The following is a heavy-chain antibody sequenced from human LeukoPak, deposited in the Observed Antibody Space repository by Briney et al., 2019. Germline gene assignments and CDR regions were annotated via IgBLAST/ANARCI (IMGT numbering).Heavy chain of an antibody. V-gene: IGHV4-39*07. J-gene: IGHJ4*02. Sequence: PSETLSLTCTVSGGSISSSSYYWGWIRQPPGKGLEWIGSIYYSGSTYYNPSLKSRVTISVDTSKNQFSLKLSSVTAADTAVYYCARVFEEEVVYWGQGTLVTVSS. CDR1: GGSISSSSYY. CDR2: IYYSGST. CDR3: ARVFEEEVVY.